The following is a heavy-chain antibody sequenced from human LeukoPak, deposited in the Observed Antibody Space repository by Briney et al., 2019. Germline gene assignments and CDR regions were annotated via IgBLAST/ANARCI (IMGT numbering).Heavy chain of an antibody. CDR1: GGTFSSYV. D-gene: IGHD6-6*01. Sequence: SVKVSCKASGGTFSSYVISWVRQAPGQGLEWMGGIIPIFGTAKYAQKFQGRVTITADKSTSSAYMELSSLGSEDTAVYYCATRAADVPTRPAYYYYYMDVWGKGTTVTVSS. V-gene: IGHV1-69*06. CDR2: IIPIFGTA. CDR3: ATRAADVPTRPAYYYYYMDV. J-gene: IGHJ6*03.